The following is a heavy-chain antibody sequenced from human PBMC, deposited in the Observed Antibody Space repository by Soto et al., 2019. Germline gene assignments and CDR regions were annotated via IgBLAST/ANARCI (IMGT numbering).Heavy chain of an antibody. CDR2: IYYSGST. V-gene: IGHV4-39*01. D-gene: IGHD1-26*01. CDR1: GDSISSGDYY. CDR3: ARGSWDHYYYYYGMDV. J-gene: IGHJ6*02. Sequence: SETLSLTCTVSGDSISSGDYYWSWIRQPPGKGLEWIGCIYYSGSTYYNPSLKSRVTISVDTSKNQFSLKLSSVTAADTAVYYCARGSWDHYYYYYGMDVWGQGTTVTVSS.